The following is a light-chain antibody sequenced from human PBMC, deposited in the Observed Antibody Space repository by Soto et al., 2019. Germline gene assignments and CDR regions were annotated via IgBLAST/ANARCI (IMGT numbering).Light chain of an antibody. J-gene: IGLJ2*01. CDR3: SSYTRRTTLVV. CDR2: DVT. Sequence: QSALTQPASVSGSPGQSITISCTGTSSDVGAYNYVSWYQQHPGKAPKLMIYDVTNRPSGVSIRFSGSKSGNTASLTISGLQAEDEADYYCSSYTRRTTLVVFGGGTKLT. CDR1: SSDVGAYNY. V-gene: IGLV2-14*01.